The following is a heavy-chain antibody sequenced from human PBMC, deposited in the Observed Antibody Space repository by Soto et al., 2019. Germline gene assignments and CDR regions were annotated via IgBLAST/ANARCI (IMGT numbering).Heavy chain of an antibody. D-gene: IGHD6-13*01. J-gene: IGHJ4*02. CDR1: GFTVSSNY. CDR3: AREARYSSSWEGNY. CDR2: IYSGGST. Sequence: EVQLVETGGGLIQPGGSLRLSCAASGFTVSSNYMSWVRQAPGKGLEWVSVIYSGGSTYYADSVKGRFTISRDNSKNTLYLQMNSLRAEDTAVYYCAREARYSSSWEGNYWRQGTLVTVSS. V-gene: IGHV3-53*02.